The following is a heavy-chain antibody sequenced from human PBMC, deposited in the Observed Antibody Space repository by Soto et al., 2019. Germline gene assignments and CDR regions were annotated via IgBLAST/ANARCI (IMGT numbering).Heavy chain of an antibody. CDR1: GGTFSSYA. CDR3: ARDQGPGYYYYVMDV. Sequence: QVQLVQSGAEVKKPGSSVKVSCKASGGTFSSYAISWVRQAPGQGLEWMGGIIPMFVTPNYAQKFHGRVRITADESTRTAYMELSSLRSEDTAVYYCARDQGPGYYYYVMDVWGQGTTVTVSS. D-gene: IGHD3-22*01. J-gene: IGHJ6*02. V-gene: IGHV1-69*01. CDR2: IIPMFVTP.